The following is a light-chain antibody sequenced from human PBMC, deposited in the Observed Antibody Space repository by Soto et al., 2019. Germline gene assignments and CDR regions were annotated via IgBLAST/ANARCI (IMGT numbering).Light chain of an antibody. CDR1: SSNLGAGYD. V-gene: IGLV1-40*01. Sequence: QSVLTQPPSVSGAPGQRVTIPCTGTSSNLGAGYDVHWYQQLPGTAPKLVIYGNRNRPSGVPERFSGSKSGTSASLAITGLRSEDEAVYYCGAWDDSLSAWVFGGGTKLTVL. J-gene: IGLJ3*02. CDR3: GAWDDSLSAWV. CDR2: GNR.